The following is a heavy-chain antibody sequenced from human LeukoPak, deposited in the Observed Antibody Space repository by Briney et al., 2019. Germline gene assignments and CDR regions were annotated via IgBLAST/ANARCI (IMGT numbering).Heavy chain of an antibody. CDR1: GYTFTSYG. D-gene: IGHD3-22*01. CDR2: ISAYNGNT. Sequence: GASVKVSCKASGYTFTSYGISWVRQAPGQGLEWMGWISAYNGNTNYAQKLQGRVTMTTDTSTSTAYMEPRSLRSDDTAVYYCARDLGTYYYDSSGYGYWGQGTLVTVSS. V-gene: IGHV1-18*01. J-gene: IGHJ4*02. CDR3: ARDLGTYYYDSSGYGY.